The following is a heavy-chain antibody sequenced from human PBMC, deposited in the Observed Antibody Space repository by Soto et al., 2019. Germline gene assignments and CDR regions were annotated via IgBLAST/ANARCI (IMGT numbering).Heavy chain of an antibody. J-gene: IGHJ4*02. CDR2: ISYDGSNK. D-gene: IGHD2-15*01. CDR1: GCTFSSYA. Sequence: GGSLRLSCAASGCTFSSYAMHWVRQAPGKGLEWVAVISYDGSNKYYADSVKGRFTISRDNSKNTLYLQMNSLRAEDTAVYYCARDGDCSGGSCQPFDYWGQGTLVTVSS. V-gene: IGHV3-30-3*01. CDR3: ARDGDCSGGSCQPFDY.